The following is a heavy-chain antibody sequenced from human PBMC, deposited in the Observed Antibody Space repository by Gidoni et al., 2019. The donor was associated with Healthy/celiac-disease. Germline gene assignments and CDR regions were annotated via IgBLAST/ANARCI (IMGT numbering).Heavy chain of an antibody. J-gene: IGHJ3*02. D-gene: IGHD3-22*01. CDR3: AKATTSYYYDSSPDAFDI. Sequence: EVQLLESGGGVLQPGGSLRLSCAASGFTFSSYARSWVRQAPGKGLEWVAAISGSGGSTYYADSGKGRFTISRDNSKNTLYLQMNSLRAEDTAVYYCAKATTSYYYDSSPDAFDIWGQGTMVTVSS. V-gene: IGHV3-23*01. CDR2: ISGSGGST. CDR1: GFTFSSYA.